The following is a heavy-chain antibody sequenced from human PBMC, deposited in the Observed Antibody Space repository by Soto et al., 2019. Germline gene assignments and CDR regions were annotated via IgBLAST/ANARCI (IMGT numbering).Heavy chain of an antibody. CDR3: ARSGIAVAGDPYYYGMDV. CDR1: GYSFTSYW. Sequence: GESLKISCKGSGYSFTSYWIGWVRQMPGKGLEWMGIIYPGDSDTRYSPSFQGHVTISADKSISAAYLQWSSLKASDTAMYYCARSGIAVAGDPYYYGMDVWGQGTTVTVSS. D-gene: IGHD6-19*01. V-gene: IGHV5-51*01. CDR2: IYPGDSDT. J-gene: IGHJ6*02.